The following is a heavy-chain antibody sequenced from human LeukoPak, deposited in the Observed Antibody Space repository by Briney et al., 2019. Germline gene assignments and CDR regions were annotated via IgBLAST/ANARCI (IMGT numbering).Heavy chain of an antibody. Sequence: APVMVFCRASGYTCTSYGISWVRQALGRGLEGMGWISAYNGNTNYAQKLQGRVTITTDTSTSTAYMERRSLRPDDTPVYYCARDRYCSSTSCYRGRFDPWGQGTLVTVSS. D-gene: IGHD2-2*01. CDR3: ARDRYCSSTSCYRGRFDP. V-gene: IGHV1-18*04. J-gene: IGHJ5*02. CDR1: GYTCTSYG. CDR2: ISAYNGNT.